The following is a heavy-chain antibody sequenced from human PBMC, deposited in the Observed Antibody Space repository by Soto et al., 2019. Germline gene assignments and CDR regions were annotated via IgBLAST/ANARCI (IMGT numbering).Heavy chain of an antibody. CDR3: ARGRSHYGAGSLDWFDP. CDR1: GGSLSGYY. J-gene: IGHJ5*02. V-gene: IGHV4-34*02. D-gene: IGHD3-10*01. CDR2: INHSGTT. Sequence: QVQLQQWGAGLLKPSETLSLTCAVSGGSLSGYYWSWIRQPPGKGLEWIGEINHSGTTNFNPSLKKRVTISFDTSKNQFSLKLSSVTAADTAVYYCARGRSHYGAGSLDWFDPWGQGTLVTVSS.